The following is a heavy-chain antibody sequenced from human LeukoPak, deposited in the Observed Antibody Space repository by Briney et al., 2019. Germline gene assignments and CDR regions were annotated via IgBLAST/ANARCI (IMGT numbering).Heavy chain of an antibody. V-gene: IGHV3-30*01. Sequence: GRSLRLSCAASGFTFSSYAMHWVRQAPGKGLEWVAVISYDGSNKYYADSVKGRFTISRDNSENTLYLQMNSLRAEDTAVYYCARRDSSGYYFFDYWGQGTLVTVSS. CDR3: ARRDSSGYYFFDY. CDR1: GFTFSSYA. CDR2: ISYDGSNK. J-gene: IGHJ4*02. D-gene: IGHD3-22*01.